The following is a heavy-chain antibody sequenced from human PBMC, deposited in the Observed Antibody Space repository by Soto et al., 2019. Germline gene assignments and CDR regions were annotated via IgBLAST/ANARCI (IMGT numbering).Heavy chain of an antibody. CDR1: GFTFDDYA. CDR3: AKDSYRDRVAGLSFDY. D-gene: IGHD6-19*01. Sequence: EVQLVESGGGLVQPGRSLRLSCAASGFTFDDYAMHWVRQAPGKGLEWVSGISWHSGSIGYADSVKGRFTISRDNAKNSLYLQMNSLRAEDTALYYCAKDSYRDRVAGLSFDYWGQGTLVTVST. J-gene: IGHJ4*02. CDR2: ISWHSGSI. V-gene: IGHV3-9*01.